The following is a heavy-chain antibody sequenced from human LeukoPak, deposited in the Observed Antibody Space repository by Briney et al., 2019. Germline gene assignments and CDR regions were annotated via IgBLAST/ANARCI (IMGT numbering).Heavy chain of an antibody. CDR1: GDSISSSHYH. J-gene: IGHJ3*02. D-gene: IGHD1-14*01. Sequence: SETLSLTCTVSGDSISSSHYHWGWIRQPPGKGLEWIGSIYYSGNTYYNPSLKSRVTMSVDTSKNQFSLKLSSVTAADTAVYYCARQPGPWSDAFDIWGQGTMVTVSS. V-gene: IGHV4-39*01. CDR3: ARQPGPWSDAFDI. CDR2: IYYSGNT.